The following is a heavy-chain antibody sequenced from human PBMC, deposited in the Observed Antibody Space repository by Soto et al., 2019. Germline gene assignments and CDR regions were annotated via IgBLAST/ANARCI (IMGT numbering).Heavy chain of an antibody. CDR3: ARESSGLLRRFDP. V-gene: IGHV4-34*01. Sequence: QVQLQQWGAGLLKPSETLSLTCAVYGGSFSGYYWSWIRQPPGKGLEWIGEINHSGSTNYNPSLKSRVTISVDTSKNQFSLKLSSVTAADTAVYYCARESSGLLRRFDPWGQGTLVTVSS. J-gene: IGHJ5*02. CDR2: INHSGST. CDR1: GGSFSGYY. D-gene: IGHD3-22*01.